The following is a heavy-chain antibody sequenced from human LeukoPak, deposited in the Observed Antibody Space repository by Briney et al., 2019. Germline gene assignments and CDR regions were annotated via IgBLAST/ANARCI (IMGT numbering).Heavy chain of an antibody. Sequence: SETLSLTCTVSGGSISSYYWSWIRQPAGKGLEWIGRIYTSGSTNYNPSLKSRVTMSADTSKNQFSLKLSSVTAADTAVYYCARDRFGSSPSGWFDPWGQGTLVTVSS. J-gene: IGHJ5*02. V-gene: IGHV4-4*07. CDR2: IYTSGST. CDR1: GGSISSYY. CDR3: ARDRFGSSPSGWFDP. D-gene: IGHD6-6*01.